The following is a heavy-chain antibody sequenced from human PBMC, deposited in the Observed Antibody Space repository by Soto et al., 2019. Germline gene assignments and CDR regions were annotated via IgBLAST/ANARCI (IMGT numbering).Heavy chain of an antibody. D-gene: IGHD3-9*01. CDR1: GYTFTSYY. CDR3: VRSFLYYDIFTCYQGPLEAFYI. Sequence: ASVKVSCKACGYTFTSYYMHWVRQAPGQGLEWMGIINPSGGSTSYAQKFQGRVTMTRDTSTSTVYMELISLRSEDTAVYYCVRSFLYYDIFTCYQGPLEAFYIRSQGTMVTVSS. V-gene: IGHV1-46*01. J-gene: IGHJ3*02. CDR2: INPSGGST.